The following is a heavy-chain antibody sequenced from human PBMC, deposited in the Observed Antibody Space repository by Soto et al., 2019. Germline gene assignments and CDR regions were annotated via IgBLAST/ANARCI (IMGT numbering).Heavy chain of an antibody. CDR2: ISSTSSTI. Sequence: GGALRLSCAASGFTFNSYSIKWVRQAPGKGLEWVSYISSTSSTIYFADSVKGRFTISRDNAKNSLYLQMNSLRAEDTAVYYCARGGSGYYYYMDVWGKGTTVTVSS. J-gene: IGHJ6*03. D-gene: IGHD1-26*01. CDR3: ARGGSGYYYYMDV. CDR1: GFTFNSYS. V-gene: IGHV3-48*01.